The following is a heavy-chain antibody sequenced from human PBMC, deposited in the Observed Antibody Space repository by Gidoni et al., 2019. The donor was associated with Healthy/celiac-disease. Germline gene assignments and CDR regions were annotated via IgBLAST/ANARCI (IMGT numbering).Heavy chain of an antibody. J-gene: IGHJ4*02. CDR2: IWYDGSNK. CDR1: GFTFRSYG. CDR3: ARDCGMNTDFGVFDY. Sequence: QVQLVESGGGVVQPGRSLRLSCAASGFTFRSYGMHWVRQAPGKGLEWVAVIWYDGSNKYYADSVKGRFTISRDNSKNTLYLQMNSLRAEDTAVYYCARDCGMNTDFGVFDYWGQGTLVTVSS. V-gene: IGHV3-33*01. D-gene: IGHD3-3*01.